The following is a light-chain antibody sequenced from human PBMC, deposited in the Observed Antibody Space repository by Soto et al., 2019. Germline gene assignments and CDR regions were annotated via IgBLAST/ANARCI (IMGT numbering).Light chain of an antibody. V-gene: IGKV1-33*01. CDR1: HDISNY. Sequence: DIQMTQSPSSLSASVGDRVTITCQANHDISNYVSWYQQKPGKAPTLLIYEASRLQTGVPSRFSGGGSGTHFILLISSLHPEDNAAYYYQQYDDISQVSFGGGTKVEI. CDR2: EAS. CDR3: QQYDDISQVS. J-gene: IGKJ4*01.